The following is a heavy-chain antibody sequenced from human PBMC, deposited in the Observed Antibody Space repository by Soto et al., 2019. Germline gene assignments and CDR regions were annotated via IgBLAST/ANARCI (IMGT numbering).Heavy chain of an antibody. J-gene: IGHJ4*02. V-gene: IGHV4-4*02. CDR2: IYHRGNI. CDR1: GGSVSSSNW. CDR3: ARARFLEYLSYNFDF. D-gene: IGHD3-3*01. Sequence: QVQLQESGPGLLRPSGTLSLTCAVSGGSVSSSNWWSWVRQSPGKGLEWIGEIYHRGNINYNPSLRSRVAISLDKSKNQFSLKLTSVTAADTAVYYCARARFLEYLSYNFDFWGQGILVTVSS.